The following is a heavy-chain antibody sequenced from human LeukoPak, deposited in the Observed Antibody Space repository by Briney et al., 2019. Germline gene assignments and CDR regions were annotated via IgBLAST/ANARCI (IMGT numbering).Heavy chain of an antibody. CDR2: ISWNSGSI. CDR1: GITFDDYA. CDR3: AKDIARRDDYGDYYYFDY. D-gene: IGHD4-17*01. Sequence: GGSLRLSCAASGITFDDYAMHWVRQAPGKGLEWVSGISWNSGSIGYADSVKGRFTISRDNAKNSLYLQMNSLRAEDTALYYCAKDIARRDDYGDYYYFDYWGQGTLVTVSS. V-gene: IGHV3-9*01. J-gene: IGHJ4*02.